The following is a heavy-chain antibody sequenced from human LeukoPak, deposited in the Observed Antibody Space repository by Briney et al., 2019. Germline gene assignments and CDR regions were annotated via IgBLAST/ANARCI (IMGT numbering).Heavy chain of an antibody. J-gene: IGHJ4*02. CDR2: INWNGGST. D-gene: IGHD6-19*01. CDR3: ARCSGWAFKN. CDR1: GFTFDDYG. Sequence: GGSLRLSCAASGFTFDDYGMSWVRQAPGKGLEWVSGINWNGGSTGYADSVKGRFTISRDSAKNSLYLQMDSLRAEDTAIYYCARCSGWAFKNWGQGNLVTVSP. V-gene: IGHV3-20*04.